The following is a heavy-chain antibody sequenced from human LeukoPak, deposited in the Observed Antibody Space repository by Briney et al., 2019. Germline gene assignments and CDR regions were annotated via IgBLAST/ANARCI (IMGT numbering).Heavy chain of an antibody. CDR2: ISSSSSII. J-gene: IGHJ4*02. V-gene: IGHV3-48*04. CDR1: GFTFSSYS. D-gene: IGHD1-20*01. Sequence: GGSLRLSCAASGFTFSSYSVNWVRQAPGKGLEWVSYISSSSSIIYYADSVKGRFTISRDDAKNSLYLQMNSLRAEDTAVYYCARGGRYNWNYVDYWGQGTLVTVSS. CDR3: ARGGRYNWNYVDY.